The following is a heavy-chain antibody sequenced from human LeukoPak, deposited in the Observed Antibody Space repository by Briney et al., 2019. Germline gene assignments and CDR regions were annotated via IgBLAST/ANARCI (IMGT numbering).Heavy chain of an antibody. Sequence: SQTLSLTCAISGDSVSSLTAAWNWIRQSPSRGLEWLGRTYYRTKWSNDYAPSVKGRISVNPDTSNNHFSLQLNSVTPDDTAVYYCARGFAQVASGAFDFWAQGTLVTVSS. D-gene: IGHD3-10*01. J-gene: IGHJ3*01. V-gene: IGHV6-1*01. CDR1: GDSVSSLTAA. CDR2: TYYRTKWSN. CDR3: ARGFAQVASGAFDF.